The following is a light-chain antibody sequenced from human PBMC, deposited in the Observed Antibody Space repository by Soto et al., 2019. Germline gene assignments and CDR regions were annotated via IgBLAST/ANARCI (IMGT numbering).Light chain of an antibody. Sequence: IQMTQSPSSLSASVGDRVTITCRASQRISTYLNWFHQKPGKAPKRLIYAASSLESGVPSRFSGSGSGTEFNSTISKLERDDCTTDFCQPYNNYPRSLGQGTKV. CDR3: QPYNNYPRS. J-gene: IGKJ1*01. CDR1: QRISTY. V-gene: IGKV1-5*01. CDR2: AAS.